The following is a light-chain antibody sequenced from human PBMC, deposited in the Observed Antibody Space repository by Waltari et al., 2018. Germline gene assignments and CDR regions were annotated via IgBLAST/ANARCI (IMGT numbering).Light chain of an antibody. CDR1: QSVGST. J-gene: IGKJ1*01. V-gene: IGKV3-20*01. CDR2: GAS. Sequence: EIVLTQSPGTLSLSPGERATLSCRASQSVGSTLAWYQQKPGQPPRLLIYGASSRATGIPDRFSGSGAGTDFSLTIGRREPEDFAVYYCQHYVRLPATFGQGTKVEIK. CDR3: QHYVRLPAT.